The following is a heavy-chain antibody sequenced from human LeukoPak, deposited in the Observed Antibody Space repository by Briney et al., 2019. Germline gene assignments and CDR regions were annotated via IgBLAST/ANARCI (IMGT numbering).Heavy chain of an antibody. J-gene: IGHJ4*02. CDR3: ARFDYGDGFDY. D-gene: IGHD4-17*01. V-gene: IGHV4-61*02. CDR1: GGSISSGSYY. CDR2: IYTSGST. Sequence: SETLSLTCTVSGGSISSGSYYWSWIRQPAGKGLEWIGRIYTSGSTNYSPSLKSRVTISVDTSKNQFSLKLSSVTAADTAVYYCARFDYGDGFDYWGQGTLVTVSS.